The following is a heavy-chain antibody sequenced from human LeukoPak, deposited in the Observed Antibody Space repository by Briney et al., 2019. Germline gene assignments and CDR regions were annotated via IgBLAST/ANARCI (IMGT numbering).Heavy chain of an antibody. D-gene: IGHD3-16*01. CDR1: GGSMSSSTYY. Sequence: SETLSLTCTVSGGSMSSSTYYWGWIRQPPGKGLEWVGSLYYSGSTYDNPSLKSRVTISVDTSKNQFSLKLSSVTAADTAVYCCAAIRFFGLGNWFDPWGQGTLVTVSS. CDR2: LYYSGST. CDR3: AAIRFFGLGNWFDP. V-gene: IGHV4-39*01. J-gene: IGHJ5*02.